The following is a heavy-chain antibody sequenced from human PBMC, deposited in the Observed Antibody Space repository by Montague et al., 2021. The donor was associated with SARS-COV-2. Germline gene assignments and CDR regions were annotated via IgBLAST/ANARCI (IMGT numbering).Heavy chain of an antibody. CDR2: ISSSSSYI. J-gene: IGHJ3*02. D-gene: IGHD3-22*01. V-gene: IGHV3-21*01. Sequence: SLRLSFAASGFTFSSYSMNWVRQAPGKGLEWVSSISSSSSYIYYADSVKGRFTISRDNAKNSLYLQMNSLRAEDTAVYYCAREGARNYYDSSGDAFDIWGQGTMVTVSS. CDR1: GFTFSSYS. CDR3: AREGARNYYDSSGDAFDI.